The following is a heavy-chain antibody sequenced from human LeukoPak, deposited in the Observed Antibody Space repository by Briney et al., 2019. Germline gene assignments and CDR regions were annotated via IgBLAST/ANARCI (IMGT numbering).Heavy chain of an antibody. D-gene: IGHD2-2*01. V-gene: IGHV3-30*02. CDR1: GFTFSSYG. CDR3: AKDLLDQYCSSTSCSDDDYSNYVPSLYY. CDR2: IRYDGSNK. J-gene: IGHJ4*02. Sequence: GGSLRLSCAASGFTFSSYGMHWVRQAPGKGLEWVAFIRYDGSNKYYADSVKGRFTISRDNSKNTLYLQMNSLRAEDTAVYYCAKDLLDQYCSSTSCSDDDYSNYVPSLYYWGQGTLVTVSS.